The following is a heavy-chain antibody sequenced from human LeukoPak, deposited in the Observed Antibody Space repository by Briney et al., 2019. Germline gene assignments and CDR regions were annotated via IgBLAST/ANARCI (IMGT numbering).Heavy chain of an antibody. CDR3: ARGKWGYDSSGYYHYYYYYMDV. CDR1: GGSFSGYY. Sequence: PSETLSLTCAVYGGSFSGYYWSWIRQPPGKGLEWIGEINHSGSTNYNPSLKSRVTISVDTSKNQFSLKLSSVTAADTAVYYCARGKWGYDSSGYYHYYYYYMDVWGKGTTVTISS. CDR2: INHSGST. D-gene: IGHD3-22*01. V-gene: IGHV4-34*01. J-gene: IGHJ6*03.